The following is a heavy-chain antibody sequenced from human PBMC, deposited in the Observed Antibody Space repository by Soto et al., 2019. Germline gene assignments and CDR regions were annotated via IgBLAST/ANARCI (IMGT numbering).Heavy chain of an antibody. V-gene: IGHV1-18*04. J-gene: IGHJ3*02. D-gene: IGHD3-10*01. CDR2: ISAYNGNT. CDR1: GYTFTSYG. Sequence: QVQLVQSGAEVKKPGASVKVSCKASGYTFTSYGISWVRQAPGQGLEWMGWISAYNGNTHYAQKLQGRVTMTTDTSTSTAYMELRSLRSDDTAVYYCARDGVLLWFGELNDAFDIWGPGTMVTVSS. CDR3: ARDGVLLWFGELNDAFDI.